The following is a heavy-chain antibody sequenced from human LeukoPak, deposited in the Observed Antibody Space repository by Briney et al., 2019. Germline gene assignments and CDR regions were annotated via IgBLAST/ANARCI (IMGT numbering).Heavy chain of an antibody. CDR1: GGSISSYY. CDR2: IYYSGST. D-gene: IGHD3-10*01. CDR3: ARGPDYYGSGSFY. V-gene: IGHV4-59*01. Sequence: SETLSLTCTVSGGSISSYYWSWIRQPPGKGLEWIGYIYYSGSTNYNPSLRSRVTISVDTSKNQFSLKLSSVTAADTAVYYCARGPDYYGSGSFYWGQGTLATVSS. J-gene: IGHJ4*02.